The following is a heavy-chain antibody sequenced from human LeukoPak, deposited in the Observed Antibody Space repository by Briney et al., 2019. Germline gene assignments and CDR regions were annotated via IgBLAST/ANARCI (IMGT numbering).Heavy chain of an antibody. CDR2: ISYSGSI. CDR3: ARTVAGVTI. D-gene: IGHD4-17*01. J-gene: IGHJ4*02. Sequence: SETLSLTCTVSGGSSSSYYWSWIRQPPGKGLEWIGYISYSGSINYNPSLKSRVTISVDTFKNHFSPKLSSVTAADTAVYFCARTVAGVTIWGQGTLVTVSS. V-gene: IGHV4-59*08. CDR1: GGSSSSYY.